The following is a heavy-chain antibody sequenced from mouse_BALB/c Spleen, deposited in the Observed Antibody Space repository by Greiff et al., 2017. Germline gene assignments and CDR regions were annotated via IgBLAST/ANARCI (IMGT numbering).Heavy chain of an antibody. CDR3: ARRAYYGSSYDY. Sequence: QVTLKVSGPGILQPSQTLSLTCSFSGFSLSTSGMGVSWIRQPSGKGLEWLAHIYWDDDKRYNPSLKSRLTISKDTSRNQVFLKITSVDTADTATYYCARRAYYGSSYDYWGQGTTLTVSS. CDR1: GFSLSTSGMG. V-gene: IGHV8-12*01. CDR2: IYWDDDK. D-gene: IGHD1-1*01. J-gene: IGHJ2*01.